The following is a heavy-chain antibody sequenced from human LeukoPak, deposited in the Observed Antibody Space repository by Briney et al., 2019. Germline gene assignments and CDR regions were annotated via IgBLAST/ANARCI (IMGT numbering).Heavy chain of an antibody. V-gene: IGHV4-39*07. D-gene: IGHD5-24*01. CDR1: GGSIGSSSYY. CDR3: ARVRDGYNRPYFDY. CDR2: IYYSGST. Sequence: SETLSLTCTVSGGSIGSSSYYWGWIRQPPGKGLEWIGSIYYSGSTYYNPSLKSRVTISVDTSNNQFSLKLSSVTAADTAVYYCARVRDGYNRPYFDYWGQGTLVTVSS. J-gene: IGHJ4*02.